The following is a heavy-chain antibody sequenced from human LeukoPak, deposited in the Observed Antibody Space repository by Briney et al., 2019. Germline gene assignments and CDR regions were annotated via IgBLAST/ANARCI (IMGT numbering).Heavy chain of an antibody. D-gene: IGHD3-22*01. CDR1: GYTFTSYG. V-gene: IGHV1-18*01. CDR3: ARGHRTAAYDGSGPDY. Sequence: WASVKVSCKASGYTFTSYGFSWVRQAPGQGLEWMGWISAYNGNTNYAQKFQGRVTMTTDTSTSTAYMELRSLRSDDTAVFYCARGHRTAAYDGSGPDYWGQGTLVTVSS. CDR2: ISAYNGNT. J-gene: IGHJ4*02.